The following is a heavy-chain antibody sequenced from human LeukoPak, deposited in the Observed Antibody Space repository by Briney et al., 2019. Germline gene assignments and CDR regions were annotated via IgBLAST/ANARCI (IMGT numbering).Heavy chain of an antibody. J-gene: IGHJ4*02. CDR3: ARVGSSYCSSTSCRTFDS. CDR1: GFTFNTYA. V-gene: IGHV3-30-3*01. CDR2: ISYDGNIE. Sequence: GGSLRLSCAASGFTFNTYAMHWVRQAPGKGLEWVAVISYDGNIEDYADSVKGRFTISRDNSKNTLYLQVHSLRAEDTAVYYCARVGSSYCSSTSCRTFDSWGQGTLVTVSS. D-gene: IGHD2-2*01.